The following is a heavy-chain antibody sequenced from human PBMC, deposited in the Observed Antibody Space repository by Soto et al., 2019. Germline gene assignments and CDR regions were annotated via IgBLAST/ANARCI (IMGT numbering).Heavy chain of an antibody. CDR1: GVTFSSYS. CDR2: ISSSSSYI. CDR3: ARDSFNRQSSGWYGDAFDI. J-gene: IGHJ3*02. Sequence: XGSLRLSCAASGVTFSSYSMNWVRQAPGKGLEWVSSISSSSSYIYYADSVKGRFTISRDNAKNSLYLQMNSLRAEDTAVYYCARDSFNRQSSGWYGDAFDIWGQGTMVTVSS. V-gene: IGHV3-21*01. D-gene: IGHD6-19*01.